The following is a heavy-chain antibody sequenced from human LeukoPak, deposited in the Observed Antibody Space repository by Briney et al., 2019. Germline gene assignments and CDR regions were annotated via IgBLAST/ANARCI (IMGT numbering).Heavy chain of an antibody. Sequence: SETLSLTCTVSGGSISSGSYYWSWIRHPVGKALEWIGRIYTSGSTNYNPSLKSRVTISVDTSKNQFSLKLSSVTAADTALYYWGRVARGSHSRYYNYCYTDVWGKGTTVTVSS. CDR3: GRVARGSHSRYYNYCYTDV. CDR2: IYTSGST. J-gene: IGHJ6*03. D-gene: IGHD1-26*01. CDR1: GGSISSGSYY. V-gene: IGHV4-61*02.